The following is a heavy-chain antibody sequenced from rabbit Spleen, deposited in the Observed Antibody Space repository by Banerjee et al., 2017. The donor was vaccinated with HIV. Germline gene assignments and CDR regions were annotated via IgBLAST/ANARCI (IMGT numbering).Heavy chain of an antibody. CDR2: IDAGDSGNT. J-gene: IGHJ2*01. Sequence: QEQLEESGGDLVKPGASLTLTCTASGFDLNSNYWMSWVRQAPGKGLEWIAYIDAGDSGNTAYASWAKGRFTVSKTSSTTVTLQMTSLTAADTATYFCARGWDGVGHAFHPWGPGTLVTVS. CDR1: GFDLNSNYW. V-gene: IGHV1S45*01. D-gene: IGHD4-2*01. CDR3: ARGWDGVGHAFHP.